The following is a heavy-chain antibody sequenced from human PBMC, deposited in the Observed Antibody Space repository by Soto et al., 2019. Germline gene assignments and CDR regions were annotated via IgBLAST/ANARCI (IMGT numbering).Heavy chain of an antibody. D-gene: IGHD3-3*01. Sequence: ASVKVSCKASGYTFTRYYMHWVRQAPGQGLEWMGIINPSGGSTSYAQKFQGRVTMTRDTSTSTVYMELSSLRSEDTAVYYCARDGQLYYDFWSGPNGIDYWGQGTLVTVSS. CDR3: ARDGQLYYDFWSGPNGIDY. V-gene: IGHV1-46*03. J-gene: IGHJ4*02. CDR2: INPSGGST. CDR1: GYTFTRYY.